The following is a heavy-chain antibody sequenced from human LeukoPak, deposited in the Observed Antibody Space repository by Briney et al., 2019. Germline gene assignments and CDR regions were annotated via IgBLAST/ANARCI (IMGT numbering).Heavy chain of an antibody. CDR2: IKQDGSEK. Sequence: GVSLRLSCVASGFTFNSYWMSWVRRAPGEGLEWVAHIKQDGSEKYYLDSLEGRFTISRDNAKNSVYLQINRLRAEDTAVYYCARRGTIAVPVFWFDPWGQGTLVIVSS. D-gene: IGHD6-19*01. J-gene: IGHJ5*02. CDR3: ARRGTIAVPVFWFDP. V-gene: IGHV3-7*01. CDR1: GFTFNSYW.